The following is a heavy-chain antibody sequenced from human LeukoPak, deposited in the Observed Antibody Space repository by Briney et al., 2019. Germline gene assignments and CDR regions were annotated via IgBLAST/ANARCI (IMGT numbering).Heavy chain of an antibody. CDR1: GFTFSTYT. V-gene: IGHV3-21*01. CDR2: ICSSSSYM. D-gene: IGHD5-12*01. J-gene: IGHJ4*02. Sequence: GGPKILCCAASGFTFSTYTMNWVRQAPGKGLEWVSFICSSSSYMYYADSDVRTFTISRDNTKKSLHLQMNSLRAEDTAVYYCARDFSGYDYNFVYWGQAAMAADSS. CDR3: ARDFSGYDYNFVY.